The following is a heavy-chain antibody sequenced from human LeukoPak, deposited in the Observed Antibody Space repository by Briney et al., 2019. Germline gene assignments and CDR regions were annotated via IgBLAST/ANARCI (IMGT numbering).Heavy chain of an antibody. J-gene: IGHJ6*02. CDR3: ARDTGHQLSRRNYYAMDV. CDR2: IYYGGST. V-gene: IGHV4-39*07. CDR1: GGSISSSSYY. D-gene: IGHD2-2*01. Sequence: SETLSLTCTVSGGSISSSSYYWGWIRQPPGKGLEWIGSIYYGGSTYYNPSLKSRVTISVDTSKNQFSLKVSSVTAADTAVYYCARDTGHQLSRRNYYAMDVWGQGTTVTVSS.